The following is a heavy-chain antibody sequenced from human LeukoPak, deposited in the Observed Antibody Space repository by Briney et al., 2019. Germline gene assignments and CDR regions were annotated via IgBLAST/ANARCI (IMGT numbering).Heavy chain of an antibody. CDR1: GGTFSSYA. V-gene: IGHV1-69*13. CDR2: IIPIFGTA. D-gene: IGHD5-12*01. Sequence: AASVKVSCKASGGTFSSYAISWVRQAPGQGLEWMGGIIPIFGTANYAQKFQGRVTITADESTSTAYMELSSLRSEDTAVYYCASFLGIVATIRPSYYYYYYYMDVWGKGTTVTVSS. J-gene: IGHJ6*03. CDR3: ASFLGIVATIRPSYYYYYYYMDV.